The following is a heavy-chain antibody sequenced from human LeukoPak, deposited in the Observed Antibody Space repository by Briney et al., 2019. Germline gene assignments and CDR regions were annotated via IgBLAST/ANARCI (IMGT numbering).Heavy chain of an antibody. CDR1: GFTFSIFW. CDR3: ASGGHIDY. Sequence: AGSLRLSCAASGFTFSIFWMRCVRQAPGKGREWVANIKPEGSEKYYMDSVKGRFTISRDNAENSLYLQMNSLRPEDTAMYYCASGGHIDYYGQGTLVTVSS. D-gene: IGHD2-21*01. J-gene: IGHJ4*02. V-gene: IGHV3-7*03. CDR2: IKPEGSEK.